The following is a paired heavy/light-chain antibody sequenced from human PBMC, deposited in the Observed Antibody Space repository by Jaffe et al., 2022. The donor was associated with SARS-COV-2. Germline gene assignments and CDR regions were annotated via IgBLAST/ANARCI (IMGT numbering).Heavy chain of an antibody. CDR3: AKDGTIFGVVPYYYYGMDV. D-gene: IGHD3-3*01. Sequence: EVQLLESGGGLVQPGGSLRLSCAASGFTFSSYAMSWVRQAPGKGLEWVSAISGSGGSTYYADSVKGRFTISRDNSKNTLYLQMNSLRAEDTAVYYCAKDGTIFGVVPYYYYGMDVWGQGTTVTVSS. V-gene: IGHV3-23*01. CDR2: ISGSGGST. J-gene: IGHJ6*02. CDR1: GFTFSSYA.
Light chain of an antibody. CDR1: SSNIGNNY. J-gene: IGLJ3*02. CDR2: DNN. V-gene: IGLV1-51*01. Sequence: QSVLTQPPSVSAAPGQKVTISCSGSSSNIGNNYVSWYQQLPGTAPKLLIYDNNKRPSGIPDRFSGSKSGTSATLGITGLQTGDEADYYCGTWDSSLSAGRGVFGGGTKLTVL. CDR3: GTWDSSLSAGRGV.